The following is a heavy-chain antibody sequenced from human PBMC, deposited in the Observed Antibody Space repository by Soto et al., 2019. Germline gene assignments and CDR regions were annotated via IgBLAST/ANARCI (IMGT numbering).Heavy chain of an antibody. CDR2: MNPNTGDT. CDR3: ARGDGYSFDY. CDR1: GYTFISYD. D-gene: IGHD4-4*01. J-gene: IGHJ4*02. V-gene: IGHV1-8*01. Sequence: QVQLVQSGAEVKKPGASVKVSCKASGYTFISYDINWVRQATGQGLEWMGWMNPNTGDTGYAQKFQGRVTMIRNTSINTANLELSSLRSDDTAVYFCARGDGYSFDYWGQGTLVTVSS.